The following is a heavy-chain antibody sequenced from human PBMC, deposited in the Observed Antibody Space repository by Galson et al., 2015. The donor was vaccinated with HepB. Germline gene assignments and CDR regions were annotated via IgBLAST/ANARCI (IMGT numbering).Heavy chain of an antibody. V-gene: IGHV3-30-3*01. CDR2: ISYDGSNK. D-gene: IGHD4-11*01. CDR3: ARVAFDYNEGGSGFGWFDP. CDR1: GFTFSSYA. Sequence: SLRLSCAASGFTFSSYAMHWVRQAPGKGLEWVAVISYDGSNKYYADSVKGRFTISRDNSKNTLYLQMNSLRAEDTAVYYCARVAFDYNEGGSGFGWFDPLGQGTLVTVSS. J-gene: IGHJ5*02.